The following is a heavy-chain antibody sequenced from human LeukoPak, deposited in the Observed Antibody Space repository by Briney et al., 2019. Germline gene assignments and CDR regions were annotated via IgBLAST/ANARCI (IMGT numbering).Heavy chain of an antibody. CDR1: GGTFSSYA. CDR3: ARGAGGGGVDY. D-gene: IGHD3-16*01. CDR2: IIPIFGTA. J-gene: IGHJ4*02. Sequence: GASVKVTCKASGGTFSSYAISWVREAPGQGLEWMGGIIPIFGTANYAQKFQGRVTITADESTSTAYMELSSLRSEDTAVYYCARGAGGGGVDYWGQGTLVTVSS. V-gene: IGHV1-69*13.